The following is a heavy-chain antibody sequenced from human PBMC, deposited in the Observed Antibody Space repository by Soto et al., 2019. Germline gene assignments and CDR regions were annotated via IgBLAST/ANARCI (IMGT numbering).Heavy chain of an antibody. CDR1: GFTFSSYG. D-gene: IGHD1-26*01. Sequence: GGSLRLSCAASGFTFSSYGMHWVRQAPGKGLEWVAVISYDGSNKYYADSVKGRFTISRDNSKNTLYLQMNSLRAEDTAAYYCAKVRGATIYYYYGMDVWGQGTTVTVSS. CDR3: AKVRGATIYYYYGMDV. V-gene: IGHV3-30*18. J-gene: IGHJ6*02. CDR2: ISYDGSNK.